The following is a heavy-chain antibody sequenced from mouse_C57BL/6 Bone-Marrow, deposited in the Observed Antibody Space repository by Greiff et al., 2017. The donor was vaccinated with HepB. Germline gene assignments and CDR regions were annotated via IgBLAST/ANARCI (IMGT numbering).Heavy chain of an antibody. CDR2: IYPGDGDT. J-gene: IGHJ4*01. CDR1: GYAFSSSW. V-gene: IGHV1-82*01. Sequence: QVQLQQSGPELVKPGASVKISCKASGYAFSSSWMNWVKQRPGKGLEWIGRIYPGDGDTNYNGKFKGKATLTADKSSSTAYMQLSSLTSEDSAVYFCARGYYYGSSYDYAMDYWGQGTSVTVSS. CDR3: ARGYYYGSSYDYAMDY. D-gene: IGHD1-1*01.